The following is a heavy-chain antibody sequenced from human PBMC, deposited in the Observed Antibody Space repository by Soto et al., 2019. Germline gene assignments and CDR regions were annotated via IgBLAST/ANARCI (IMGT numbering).Heavy chain of an antibody. Sequence: GGSLRLSCAASGFTFSSFAMSWARQAPGKGLEWVSTINKSGGSTYYADSVKGRFTISRDNSKNMLFLQINGLRAEDTAVYYCAKDPPTTGTTFDYWGRGTLVTVSS. D-gene: IGHD1-1*01. J-gene: IGHJ4*02. CDR2: INKSGGST. CDR1: GFTFSSFA. CDR3: AKDPPTTGTTFDY. V-gene: IGHV3-23*01.